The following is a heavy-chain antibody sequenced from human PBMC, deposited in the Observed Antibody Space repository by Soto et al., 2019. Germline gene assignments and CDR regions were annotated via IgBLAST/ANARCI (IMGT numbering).Heavy chain of an antibody. V-gene: IGHV4-39*01. J-gene: IGHJ4*02. CDR1: GGSFSSNTDY. Sequence: SETLSLTCTVSGGSFSSNTDYWGWIRQPPGKGLECIGSISSSGKTYYNPSLKSRVTISVDTSKDQFSLRVSSVTAADAAVYYCARHIGYTDSSRFDDWGPGTLVTGSS. D-gene: IGHD6-13*01. CDR3: ARHIGYTDSSRFDD. CDR2: ISSSGKT.